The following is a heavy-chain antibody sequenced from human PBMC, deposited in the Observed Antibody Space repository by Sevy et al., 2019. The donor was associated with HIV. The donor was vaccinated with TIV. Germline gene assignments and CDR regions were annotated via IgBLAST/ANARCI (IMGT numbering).Heavy chain of an antibody. D-gene: IGHD3-10*01. J-gene: IGHJ6*02. Sequence: GGSLRLSCAASGFTFSNAWMSWVRQAPGKGLEWVGRIKSKTDGGTTDYAAPVKGRFTISRDDSKNTLYLQMNSLKTEDTAVYYCTTDPQRWFGDRPKDYYYGMDVWGQGTTVTVSS. V-gene: IGHV3-15*01. CDR2: IKSKTDGGTT. CDR3: TTDPQRWFGDRPKDYYYGMDV. CDR1: GFTFSNAW.